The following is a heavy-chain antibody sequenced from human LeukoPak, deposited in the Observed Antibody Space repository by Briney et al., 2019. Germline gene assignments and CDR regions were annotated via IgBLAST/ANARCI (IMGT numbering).Heavy chain of an antibody. Sequence: SETLSLTCTVSGGSISSYYWSWIRQPPGKGLEWIGCIYYSGSTNYNPSLKSRVTISVDTSKNQFSLKLSSVTAADTAVYYCARVLSGYDYYFDYWGQGTLVTVSS. CDR1: GGSISSYY. CDR2: IYYSGST. J-gene: IGHJ4*02. V-gene: IGHV4-59*01. CDR3: ARVLSGYDYYFDY. D-gene: IGHD5-12*01.